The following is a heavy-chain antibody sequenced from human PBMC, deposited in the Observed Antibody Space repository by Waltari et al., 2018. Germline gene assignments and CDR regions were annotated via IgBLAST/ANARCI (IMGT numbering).Heavy chain of an antibody. J-gene: IGHJ6*03. CDR1: GFTFDEYA. Sequence: EVQLVESGGVVVQPGGSLRLPCAASGFTFDEYAMHWVRQAPGTGREGGSLISWDGSSTYYADSVKGRFTISRDNSKNSLYLQMNSLRAEDTALYYCAKGSLPPPQTEYYMDVWGKGTTVTVSS. D-gene: IGHD2-21*02. CDR2: ISWDGSST. CDR3: AKGSLPPPQTEYYMDV. V-gene: IGHV3-43D*03.